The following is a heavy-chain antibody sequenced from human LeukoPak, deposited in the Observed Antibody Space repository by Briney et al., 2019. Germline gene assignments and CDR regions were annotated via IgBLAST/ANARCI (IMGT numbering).Heavy chain of an antibody. CDR1: GYTFTSYG. CDR2: ISAYNGNT. Sequence: ASVKVSCKASGYTFTSYGISWVRQAPGQGLEWMGWISAYNGNTNYAQKLQGRITMTTDTSTSTAYMELRSLRSDDTAVYYCARDAGYSGYDEGYFDYWGQGTLVTVSS. D-gene: IGHD5-12*01. CDR3: ARDAGYSGYDEGYFDY. V-gene: IGHV1-18*04. J-gene: IGHJ4*02.